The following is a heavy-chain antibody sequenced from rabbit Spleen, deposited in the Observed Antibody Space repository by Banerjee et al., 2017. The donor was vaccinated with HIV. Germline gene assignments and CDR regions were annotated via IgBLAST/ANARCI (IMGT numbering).Heavy chain of an antibody. J-gene: IGHJ6*01. Sequence: QSLEESGGDLVKPEGSLTLTCKASGFSFTNKDVMCWVRQAPGKGLEWIACIYSISSGSTWYASWVNGRFTISKTSSTTVTLQMTSLTAADTATYFCARIDLDYDDVDLWGPGTLVTVS. V-gene: IGHV1S40*01. CDR2: IYSISSGST. D-gene: IGHD2-1*01. CDR1: GFSFTNKDV. CDR3: ARIDLDYDDVDL.